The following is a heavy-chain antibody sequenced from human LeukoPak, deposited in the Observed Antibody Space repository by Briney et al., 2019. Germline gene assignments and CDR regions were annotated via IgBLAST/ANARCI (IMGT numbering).Heavy chain of an antibody. V-gene: IGHV3-21*01. CDR2: ISSSSSYI. CDR1: GFTFSSYS. CDR3: ARGMDDYIVATTSFEY. D-gene: IGHD5-12*01. J-gene: IGHJ4*02. Sequence: GGSLRLSCAASGFTFSSYSMNWVRQAPGKGLEWVSSISSSSSYIYYADSVKGRFTISRDNAKNSLYLQMNSLRAEDTAVYYCARGMDDYIVATTSFEYWGQGTLVTVSS.